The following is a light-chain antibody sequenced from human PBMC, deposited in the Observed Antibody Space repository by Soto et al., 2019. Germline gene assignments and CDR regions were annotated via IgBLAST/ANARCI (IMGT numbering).Light chain of an antibody. CDR3: AAWDDSLSGPRV. Sequence: QLVLTQPPSASGTPGQRVTISCSGSSSNIGSNYVYWYQQLPGTAPKLLIYRNNQRPSGVPDRFSGSKSGTSASLAISGLRSEDEAEYYCAAWDDSLSGPRVFGGGTKLTVL. CDR1: SSNIGSNY. CDR2: RNN. J-gene: IGLJ2*01. V-gene: IGLV1-47*01.